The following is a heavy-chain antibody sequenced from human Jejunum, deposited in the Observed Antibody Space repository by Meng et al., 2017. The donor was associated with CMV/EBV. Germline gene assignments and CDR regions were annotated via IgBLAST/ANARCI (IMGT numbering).Heavy chain of an antibody. J-gene: IGHJ4*02. CDR3: ARDFTGVSGRGGFDY. D-gene: IGHD6-19*01. CDR1: VFTFRPCA. Sequence: SVFTFRPCAMSWVRQAPGKWLEWVSGISGSGGNPYYSDSVKGRFTISRDNSKNTMYLQLNTLRAEDTAVYYCARDFTGVSGRGGFDYWGQGTLVTVSS. CDR2: ISGSGGNP. V-gene: IGHV3-23*01.